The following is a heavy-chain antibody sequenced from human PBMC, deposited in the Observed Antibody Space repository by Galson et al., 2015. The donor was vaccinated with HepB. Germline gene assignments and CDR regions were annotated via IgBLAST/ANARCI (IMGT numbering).Heavy chain of an antibody. CDR2: ISSSGSTI. CDR1: GFTFSDYY. CDR3: ARDGAKYYYDCSGYYSHYYYGMDV. J-gene: IGHJ6*02. D-gene: IGHD3-22*01. Sequence: SLRLSCAASGFTFSDYYMSWIRQAPGKGLEWVSYISSSGSTIYYADSVKGRFTISRDNAKNSLYLQMNSLRAEDTAVYYCARDGAKYYYDCSGYYSHYYYGMDVWGQGTTVTVSS. V-gene: IGHV3-11*01.